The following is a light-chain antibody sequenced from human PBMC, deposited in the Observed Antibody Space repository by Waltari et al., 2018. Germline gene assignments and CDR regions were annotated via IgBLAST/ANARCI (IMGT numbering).Light chain of an antibody. CDR2: EVT. CDR1: SHDVGNYDL. J-gene: IGLJ2*01. Sequence: QSALTQPASVSGSPGQSITISCTGTSHDVGNYDLVSWYQQHPGKAPKLIIYEVTKRPSGFSNPFYGSKSGNTASLTISGLHTEDEGDYYCCSYSGDLSFGVVFGGGTKLTVL. V-gene: IGLV2-23*02. CDR3: CSYSGDLSFGVV.